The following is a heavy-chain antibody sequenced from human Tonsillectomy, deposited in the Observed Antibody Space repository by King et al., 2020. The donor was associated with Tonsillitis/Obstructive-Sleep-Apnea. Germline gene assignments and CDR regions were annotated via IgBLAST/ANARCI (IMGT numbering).Heavy chain of an antibody. Sequence: VQLQQWGAGLLKPSETLSLTCAVYGGSFSGYYWSWIRQPPGKGLEWIGEINLSGNTNYNPSLKSRVTISVDTSKNQFSLKLSSVTAADTAVYYCARAASLGGTFEYSSSKNYYYYYMDVWGKGTTVTVSS. D-gene: IGHD6-6*01. V-gene: IGHV4-34*01. J-gene: IGHJ6*03. CDR3: ARAASLGGTFEYSSSKNYYYYYMDV. CDR2: INLSGNT. CDR1: GGSFSGYY.